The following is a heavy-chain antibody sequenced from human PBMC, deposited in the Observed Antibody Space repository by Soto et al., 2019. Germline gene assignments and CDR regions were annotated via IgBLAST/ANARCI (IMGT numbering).Heavy chain of an antibody. Sequence: GGSXRLSGSSSVFTLINAWSIGFRQAPGKGLEWVGRIKSKTDGVTTDYAAPVKGRFTISRDDSKNTLYLQMNSLKNEDTAVYYCNTDEGFSYDSSAYQRPQDAFDIWGQGTMVTVSS. D-gene: IGHD3-22*01. CDR1: VFTLINAW. CDR3: NTDEGFSYDSSAYQRPQDAFDI. J-gene: IGHJ3*02. CDR2: IKSKTDGVTT. V-gene: IGHV3-15*01.